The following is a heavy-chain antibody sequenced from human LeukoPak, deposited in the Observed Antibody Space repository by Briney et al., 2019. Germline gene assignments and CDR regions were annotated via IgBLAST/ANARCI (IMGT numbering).Heavy chain of an antibody. Sequence: PGGSLRLSCAASGFTFDDYGMSWVRQAPGKGLEWVSGINWNGGSTGYADSVKGRFTISRDNAKNSLYLQMNSLRAEDTAVYYCARYPLGRYFDWLLRRPTYYYYMDVWGKGTTVTVSS. J-gene: IGHJ6*03. CDR1: GFTFDDYG. V-gene: IGHV3-20*04. CDR2: INWNGGST. D-gene: IGHD3-9*01. CDR3: ARYPLGRYFDWLLRRPTYYYYMDV.